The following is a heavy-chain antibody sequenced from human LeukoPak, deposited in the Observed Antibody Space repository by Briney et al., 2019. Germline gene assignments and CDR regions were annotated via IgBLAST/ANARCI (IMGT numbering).Heavy chain of an antibody. D-gene: IGHD1-14*01. Sequence: GASVKVSCKTSGYTFTTYGVSWVRQAPGHGLEWMGWVSGYTGNTNYAERFQGRVTMTIDASTSTVYMELTNLRSDDTAVYFCARGEVSASLYYFDFWGQGTLVTVSS. CDR1: GYTFTTYG. CDR3: ARGEVSASLYYFDF. V-gene: IGHV1-18*01. CDR2: VSGYTGNT. J-gene: IGHJ4*02.